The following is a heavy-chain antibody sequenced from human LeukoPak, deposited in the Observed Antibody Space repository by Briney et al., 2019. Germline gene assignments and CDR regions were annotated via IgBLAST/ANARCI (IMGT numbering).Heavy chain of an antibody. V-gene: IGHV3-30*02. D-gene: IGHD3-22*01. CDR2: IRYDGSNK. J-gene: IGHJ5*02. CDR3: ARGEDSSGYRNWFDP. CDR1: GFTFSSYG. Sequence: GGSLRLSCAASGFTFSSYGMHWVRQAPGKGLEWVAFIRYDGSNKYYADSVKGRFTISRDNSKITLYLQMNSLRAEDTAVYYCARGEDSSGYRNWFDPWGQGTLVTVSS.